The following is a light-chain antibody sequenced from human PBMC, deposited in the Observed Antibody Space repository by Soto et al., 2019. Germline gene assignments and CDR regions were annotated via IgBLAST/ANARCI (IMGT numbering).Light chain of an antibody. CDR2: AS. J-gene: IGKJ3*01. CDR3: QHYGTSAL. V-gene: IGKV3-20*01. Sequence: EIVLTQSPGTLPFSPGERATLSCRASQSVSDSYLVWYQQKPGQAPRPLIYASSRATGIPDRFSGSGSGTDFTLTISRLEPEDFAVYYCQHYGTSALFGPGTTVDIK. CDR1: QSVSDSY.